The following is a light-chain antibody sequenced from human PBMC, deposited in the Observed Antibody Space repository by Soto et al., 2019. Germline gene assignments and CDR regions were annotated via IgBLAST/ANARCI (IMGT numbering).Light chain of an antibody. J-gene: IGLJ1*01. Sequence: QSALTQPPSASGSPGQSVTISCTGTSNEVGGYNYVSWYQQHPGKAPKLMIYEVSKRPSWVPDRFSGSKSGNTASLTVSGLQAEDEGDYYCSSYTGSNNAYVFGTGTKVTV. CDR3: SSYTGSNNAYV. CDR2: EVS. V-gene: IGLV2-8*01. CDR1: SNEVGGYNY.